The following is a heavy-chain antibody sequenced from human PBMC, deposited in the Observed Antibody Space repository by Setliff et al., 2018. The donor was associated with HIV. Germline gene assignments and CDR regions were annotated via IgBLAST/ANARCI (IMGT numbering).Heavy chain of an antibody. V-gene: IGHV4-4*07. CDR3: ARLGDSGYDFRGYFDY. J-gene: IGHJ4*02. Sequence: SETLSLTCYVTDDPISSYYWSWVRQPAGKGLEWIGRLYVSGDTNYNPSLKSRVTMSLDTSKKHFSLNLKSVTAADTALYFCARLGDSGYDFRGYFDYWGQGKLVTVSS. CDR2: LYVSGDT. D-gene: IGHD5-12*01. CDR1: DDPISSYY.